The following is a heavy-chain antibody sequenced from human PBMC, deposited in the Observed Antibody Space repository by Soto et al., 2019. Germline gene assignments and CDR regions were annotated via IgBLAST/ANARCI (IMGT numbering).Heavy chain of an antibody. J-gene: IGHJ4*02. V-gene: IGHV3-15*07. Sequence: EVQLVESGGGLVKPGGSLRLSCAASGFTIGDAWMNWVRQAPGKGVEGVGRIKSKTEGGTTDNAAPVKGKCTISRDDSNNALYLQMNSLKTEDTAVYYCTKSYSHSLFDYWGQGTLVTVSS. CDR1: GFTIGDAW. CDR3: TKSYSHSLFDY. CDR2: IKSKTEGGTT. D-gene: IGHD4-4*01.